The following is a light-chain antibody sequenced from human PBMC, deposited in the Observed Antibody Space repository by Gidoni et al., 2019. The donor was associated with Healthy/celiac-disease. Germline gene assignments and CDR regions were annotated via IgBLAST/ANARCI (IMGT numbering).Light chain of an antibody. Sequence: SSLSASVGDRVTITCQASQDISNYLNWYQQKPGKAPKLLIYDASNLETGVPSRFSGSGSGTDFTFTISSLQPEDIATYYCQQYDNPYTFGQGTKLEIK. J-gene: IGKJ2*01. CDR2: DAS. V-gene: IGKV1-33*01. CDR3: QQYDNPYT. CDR1: QDISNY.